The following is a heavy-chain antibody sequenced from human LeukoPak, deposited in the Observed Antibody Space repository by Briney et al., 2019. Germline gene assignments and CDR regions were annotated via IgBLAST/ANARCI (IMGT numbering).Heavy chain of an antibody. CDR3: ARGGPFDS. CDR2: INTNTGNP. Sequence: ASVKVSCKASGYTFTDYTINWVRQAPGQGPEWMGWINTNTGNPTYAQGFTGRSVFSLDTSVTTAYLLISSLKAEDTAVYYCARGGPFDSWGQGTLVTVSS. CDR1: GYTFTDYT. V-gene: IGHV7-4-1*02. J-gene: IGHJ4*02.